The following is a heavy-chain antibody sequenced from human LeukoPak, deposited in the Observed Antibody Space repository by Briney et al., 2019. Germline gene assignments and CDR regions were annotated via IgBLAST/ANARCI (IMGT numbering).Heavy chain of an antibody. V-gene: IGHV3-30-3*01. CDR1: GFTFSSYA. CDR3: ARDHRYCSGGSCRYYYGMDV. Sequence: GGSLRLSCAASGFTFSSYAMHWVRQAPGKGLEWVAVISYDGSNKYYADSVKGRFTISRDNSKNTLYLQMNSLRAEDTAVYYCARDHRYCSGGSCRYYYGMDVWGQGTKVTVSS. CDR2: ISYDGSNK. D-gene: IGHD2-15*01. J-gene: IGHJ6*02.